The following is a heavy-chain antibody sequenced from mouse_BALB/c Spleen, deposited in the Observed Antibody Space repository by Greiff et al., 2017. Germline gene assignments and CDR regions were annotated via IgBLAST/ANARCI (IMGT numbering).Heavy chain of an antibody. J-gene: IGHJ4*01. V-gene: IGHV1-7*01. CDR1: GHTFTSYW. D-gene: IGHD2-1*01. CDR2: INPSTGYT. Sequence: VQLQQSGAELAKPGASVKMSCKASGHTFTSYWMHWVKQRPGQGLEWIGYINPSTGYTEYNQKFKDKATLTADKSSSTAYMQLSSLTSEDSAVYYCARGHYGIPYAMDYWGQGTSVTVSS. CDR3: ARGHYGIPYAMDY.